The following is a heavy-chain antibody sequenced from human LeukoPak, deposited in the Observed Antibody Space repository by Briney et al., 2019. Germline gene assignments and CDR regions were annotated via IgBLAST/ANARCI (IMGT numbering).Heavy chain of an antibody. CDR3: ARGGNPEGGVFDY. Sequence: SETLSLTCTVSGGSISSSSYYWGWIRQPPGKGLEWIGYIYYSGSTNYNPSLKSRVTISVDTSKNQFSLKLSSVTAADTAVYYCARGGNPEGGVFDYWGQGTLVTVSS. D-gene: IGHD2-15*01. V-gene: IGHV4-61*05. CDR2: IYYSGST. J-gene: IGHJ4*02. CDR1: GGSISSSSYY.